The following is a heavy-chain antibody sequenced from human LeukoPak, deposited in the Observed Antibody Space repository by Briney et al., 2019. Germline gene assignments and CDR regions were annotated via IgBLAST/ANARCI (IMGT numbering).Heavy chain of an antibody. D-gene: IGHD6-19*01. CDR3: ARDLSGRQWLELDY. CDR1: GYTFTGYY. J-gene: IGHJ4*02. Sequence: ASVKVSCKASGYTFTGYYMHWVRQAPGQGLEWMGGIIPIFGTANYAQKFQGRVTITADESASTAYMELSSLRSEDTAVYYCARDLSGRQWLELDYWGQGTLVTVSS. CDR2: IIPIFGTA. V-gene: IGHV1-69*13.